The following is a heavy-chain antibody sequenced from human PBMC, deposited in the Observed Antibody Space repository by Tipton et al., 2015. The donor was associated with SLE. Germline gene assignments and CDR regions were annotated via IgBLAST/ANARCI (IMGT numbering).Heavy chain of an antibody. J-gene: IGHJ6*02. CDR2: ISSSSSYI. D-gene: IGHD3-3*01. CDR1: GFTFSSYS. Sequence: SLRLSCAASGFTFSSYSMNWVRQAPGKGLEWVSSISSSSSYIYYADSVKGRFTISRDNAKNSLYLQMNSLRAEDTAVYYCARDLTIFGGPYGMDVWGQGTTVTVSS. CDR3: ARDLTIFGGPYGMDV. V-gene: IGHV3-21*01.